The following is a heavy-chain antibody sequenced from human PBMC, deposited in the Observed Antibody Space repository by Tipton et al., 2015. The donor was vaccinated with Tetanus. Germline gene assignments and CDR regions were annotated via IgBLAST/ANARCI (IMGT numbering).Heavy chain of an antibody. J-gene: IGHJ4*02. Sequence: QSGPEVKKPGASVKVSCKASGYTFTSYGISWVRQAPGQGLEWMGWISAYNGNTNYAQKLQGRVTMTTDTSTSTAYMDLRSLRSDDTTVYYGARTTAAGGLFYFDYWPQGTLVTVSS. CDR1: GYTFTSYG. V-gene: IGHV1-18*01. CDR2: ISAYNGNT. CDR3: ARTTAAGGLFYFDY. D-gene: IGHD6-13*01.